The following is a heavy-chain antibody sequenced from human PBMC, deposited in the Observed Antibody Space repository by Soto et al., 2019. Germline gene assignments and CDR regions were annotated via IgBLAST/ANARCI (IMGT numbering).Heavy chain of an antibody. CDR3: ARDRLRLGELSLIGYFDY. D-gene: IGHD3-16*02. CDR1: GFPFSSYT. V-gene: IGHV3-30*01. Sequence: QPGGSLRLSCTGSGFPFSSYTMHWVRQAPGKGLEWVALISFDSSNKYYADSVKGRFSISRDNSKNTLFLQMDSLRPDDTAVYYCARDRLRLGELSLIGYFDYWGQGTLVTVSS. CDR2: ISFDSSNK. J-gene: IGHJ4*02.